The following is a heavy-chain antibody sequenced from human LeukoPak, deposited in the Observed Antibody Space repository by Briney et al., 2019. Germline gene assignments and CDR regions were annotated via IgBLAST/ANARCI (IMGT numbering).Heavy chain of an antibody. CDR1: GGSISSGGYY. J-gene: IGHJ4*02. CDR2: INHSGST. V-gene: IGHV4-30-2*01. D-gene: IGHD4-17*01. Sequence: PSQTLSLTCTVSGGSISSGGYYWSWIRQPPGKGLEWIGEINHSGSTNYNPSLKSRVTISVDTSKNQFSLKLSSVTAADTAVYYCARGRLRFPSNWGQGTLVTVSS. CDR3: ARGRLRFPSN.